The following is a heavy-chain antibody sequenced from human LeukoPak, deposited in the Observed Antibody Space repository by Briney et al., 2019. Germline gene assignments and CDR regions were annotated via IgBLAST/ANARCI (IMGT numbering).Heavy chain of an antibody. CDR2: ILPIFGTA. D-gene: IGHD6-19*01. CDR3: ASDRSGWNTDY. Sequence: SVNVSCKASGGTFSSYAISLVRQAPGQGLEWMGGILPIFGTANYAQKFHGRVTITADESTSPAYMELSSLRSEDTALDYCASDRSGWNTDYWGQGTLVTVSS. V-gene: IGHV1-69*13. J-gene: IGHJ4*02. CDR1: GGTFSSYA.